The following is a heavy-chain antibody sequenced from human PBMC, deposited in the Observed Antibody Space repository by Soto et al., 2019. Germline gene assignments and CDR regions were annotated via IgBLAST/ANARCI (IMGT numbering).Heavy chain of an antibody. J-gene: IGHJ4*02. Sequence: QVQLQQWGAGLLKPSETLSLTCAVYGGSFSGYYWSWIRQPPGKGLEWIGEINHSGSTNYNPSLKSRVTISVDTSKNQFSRKLSSVTAADTAVYYCARGGPVLLWFGEKRGLDYWGQGTLVTVSS. CDR1: GGSFSGYY. V-gene: IGHV4-34*01. CDR3: ARGGPVLLWFGEKRGLDY. D-gene: IGHD3-10*01. CDR2: INHSGST.